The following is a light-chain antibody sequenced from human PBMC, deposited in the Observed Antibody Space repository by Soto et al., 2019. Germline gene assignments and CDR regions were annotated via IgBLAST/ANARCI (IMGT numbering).Light chain of an antibody. Sequence: EIVLTQSPATLSLSPGERATLSCRASQSVSSYLAWYQQKPGQAPRLLIYDASNRATGIPARFSGSGSGTDVTLTISSLEPEDFAIYSCQQRSNWAPVTFGGGTKVEIK. CDR3: QQRSNWAPVT. CDR1: QSVSSY. CDR2: DAS. V-gene: IGKV3-11*01. J-gene: IGKJ4*01.